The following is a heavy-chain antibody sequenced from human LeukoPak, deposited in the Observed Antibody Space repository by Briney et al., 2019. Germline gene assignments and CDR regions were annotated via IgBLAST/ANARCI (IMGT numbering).Heavy chain of an antibody. D-gene: IGHD6-19*01. J-gene: IGHJ3*02. V-gene: IGHV3-7*01. CDR2: IKQDGSEK. CDR3: AREALGWYKAFDI. Sequence: PSETLSLTCSVSSYSISSDYYWNWIRQSPGKGLEWVANIKQDGSEKSYVDSVKGRFTISRDNAKNSLYLQMNSLRAEDTAVYYCAREALGWYKAFDIWGQGTMVTVSS. CDR1: SYSISSDY.